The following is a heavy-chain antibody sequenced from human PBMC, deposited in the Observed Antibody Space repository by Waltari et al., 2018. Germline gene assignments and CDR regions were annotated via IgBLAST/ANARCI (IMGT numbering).Heavy chain of an antibody. J-gene: IGHJ6*02. CDR3: ARDGAYSSSSTYYYGMDV. D-gene: IGHD6-6*01. CDR1: GGTFSSYA. Sequence: QVQLVQSGAEVKKPGSSVKVSCKDSGGTFSSYAISWVRQAPGQGLEWMGGIITIFGTANYAQKFQGRVTITTDESTSTAYMELSSLRSEDTAVYYCARDGAYSSSSTYYYGMDVWGQGTTVTVSS. V-gene: IGHV1-69*05. CDR2: IITIFGTA.